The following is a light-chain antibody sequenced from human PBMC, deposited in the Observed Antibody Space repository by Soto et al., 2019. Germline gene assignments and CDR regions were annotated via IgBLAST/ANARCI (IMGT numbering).Light chain of an antibody. CDR2: EVS. J-gene: IGLJ2*01. V-gene: IGLV2-14*01. CDR1: SSDVGGYNS. Sequence: QSALTQPASVSGSPGQSITISCTGTSSDVGGYNSVSWYQQHPGKAPKLIIYEVSNRPSGVSNRFSASKSGNTASLTMSGLQAEDEADYYCSSHTNTNTVIFGGGTKLTVL. CDR3: SSHTNTNTVI.